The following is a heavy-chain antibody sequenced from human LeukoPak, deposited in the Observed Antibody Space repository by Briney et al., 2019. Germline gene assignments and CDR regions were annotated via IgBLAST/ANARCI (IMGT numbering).Heavy chain of an antibody. CDR1: GFTFSTSW. Sequence: GGSLRLSCAASGFTFSTSWMTWVRQAPGKELEWLGNINEDGTIKNYVDSVKGRFTTSRDNAKNSLFLQMLSLRADDTAVYYCARDNGYNAFDIWGLGTMVTVSS. J-gene: IGHJ3*02. CDR2: INEDGTIK. V-gene: IGHV3-7*01. D-gene: IGHD5-18*01. CDR3: ARDNGYNAFDI.